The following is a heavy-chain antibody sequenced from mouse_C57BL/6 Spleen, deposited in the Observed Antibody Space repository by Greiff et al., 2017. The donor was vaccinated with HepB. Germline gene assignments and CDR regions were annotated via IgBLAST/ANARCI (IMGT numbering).Heavy chain of an antibody. CDR3: ARSTMITTEYYAMVY. D-gene: IGHD2-4*01. J-gene: IGHJ4*01. Sequence: QVQLQQPGAELVKPGASVKMSCKASGYTFTSYWITWVKPRPGQGLEWFGDIYPGSGGTNYNEKSKSKATLTVETSSSTAYMQLSSLTSEDSAVYYCARSTMITTEYYAMVYWSQGTSVTVSS. CDR2: IYPGSGGT. CDR1: GYTFTSYW. V-gene: IGHV1-55*01.